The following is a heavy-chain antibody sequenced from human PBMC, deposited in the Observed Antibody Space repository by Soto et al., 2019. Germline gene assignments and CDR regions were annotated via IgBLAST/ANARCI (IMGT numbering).Heavy chain of an antibody. CDR3: ARGSGSYLRGYYYYGMDV. J-gene: IGHJ6*02. V-gene: IGHV5-51*01. CDR1: GYSFTSYW. D-gene: IGHD1-26*01. Sequence: PGESLKISCKGSGYSFTSYWIGWVRQMPGKGLEWMGIIYPGGSDTRYSPSFQGQVTISADKSISTAYLQWSSLKASDTAMYYCARGSGSYLRGYYYYGMDVCGQGPTVTVYS. CDR2: IYPGGSDT.